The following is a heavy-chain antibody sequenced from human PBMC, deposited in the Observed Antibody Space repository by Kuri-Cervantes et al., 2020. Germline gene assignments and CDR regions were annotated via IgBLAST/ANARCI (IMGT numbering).Heavy chain of an antibody. CDR2: IWYDGSNK. V-gene: IGHV3-30*02. CDR3: AKVSSGYSYGYAGGSDY. D-gene: IGHD5-18*01. J-gene: IGHJ4*02. CDR1: GFTFSSYG. Sequence: GGSLRLSCAASGFTFSSYGMHWVRQAPGKGLEWVAVIWYDGSNKYYADSVKGRFTISRDNSKNTLYLQMNSLRAEDTAVYYCAKVSSGYSYGYAGGSDYWGQGTLVTVSS.